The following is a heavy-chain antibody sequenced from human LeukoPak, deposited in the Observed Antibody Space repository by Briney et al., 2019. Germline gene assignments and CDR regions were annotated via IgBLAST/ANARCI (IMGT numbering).Heavy chain of an antibody. CDR2: VYYSGST. CDR3: ARDSPDCSSITCYKDWFDP. J-gene: IGHJ5*02. V-gene: IGHV4-39*07. D-gene: IGHD2-2*02. Sequence: PSETLSLTCTVSGGSISSSSYYWGWIRQPPGKGPEWIGSVYYSGSTYYNPSLQSRVTISVDTSKNQFSLKVSSVTAADTAVYYCARDSPDCSSITCYKDWFDPWGQGTLVTVSS. CDR1: GGSISSSSYY.